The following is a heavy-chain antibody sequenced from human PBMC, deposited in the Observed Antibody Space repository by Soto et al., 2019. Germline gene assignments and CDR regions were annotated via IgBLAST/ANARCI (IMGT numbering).Heavy chain of an antibody. Sequence: EVQLVESGGGLVQPGGSLRVSCAASGFTFSSYWVSWVRQAPGKGLEWVANIKQDGSERYYVDSVKGRFTISRDNAKNSLYLQMNSLRAEDTAVYYCARDYGDYVSYYYYGIDVWGQGTTVTVSS. J-gene: IGHJ6*02. CDR1: GFTFSSYW. CDR2: IKQDGSER. V-gene: IGHV3-7*04. CDR3: ARDYGDYVSYYYYGIDV. D-gene: IGHD4-17*01.